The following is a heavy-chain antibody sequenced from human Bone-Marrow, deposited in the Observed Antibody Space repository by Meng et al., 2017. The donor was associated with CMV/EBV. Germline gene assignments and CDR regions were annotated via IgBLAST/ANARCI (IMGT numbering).Heavy chain of an antibody. CDR1: GYSFTSYW. Sequence: KVSCKGSGYSFTSYWIGWVRQMPGKGLEWMGSIYPGDSDTRYSPSFQGQVTISADKSISTAYLQWSSLKASDTALYYCARDHTVGAIYLDPWGQGTLVTVSS. V-gene: IGHV5-51*01. D-gene: IGHD1-26*01. J-gene: IGHJ5*02. CDR3: ARDHTVGAIYLDP. CDR2: IYPGDSDT.